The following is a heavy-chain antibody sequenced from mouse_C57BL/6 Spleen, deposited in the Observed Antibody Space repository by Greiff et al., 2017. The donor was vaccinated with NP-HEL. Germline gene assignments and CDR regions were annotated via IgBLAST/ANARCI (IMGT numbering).Heavy chain of an antibody. CDR1: GFTFSDYY. Sequence: EVQLVESGGGLVQPGGSLKLSCAASGFTFSDYYMYWVRQTPEKRLEWVAYISNGGGSTYYPDTVKGRFTISRDNAKNTLYLQMSRLKSEDTAMYYCARDYYGFDYWGQGTTLTVSS. V-gene: IGHV5-12*01. D-gene: IGHD1-1*01. CDR3: ARDYYGFDY. J-gene: IGHJ2*01. CDR2: ISNGGGST.